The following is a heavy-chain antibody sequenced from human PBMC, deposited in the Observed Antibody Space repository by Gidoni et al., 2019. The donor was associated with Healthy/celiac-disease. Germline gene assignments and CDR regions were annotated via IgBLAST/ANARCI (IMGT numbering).Heavy chain of an antibody. D-gene: IGHD3-22*01. Sequence: QVQLVESGGGVVQPGRSLRLSCAASGFTFSSYGMHWVRQAPGKGLEWVAVIWYDGSNKYYADSVKGRFTISRDNSKNTLYLQMNSLRAEDTAVYYCARLDSSATDAFDIWGQGTMVTVSS. J-gene: IGHJ3*02. CDR3: ARLDSSATDAFDI. CDR1: GFTFSSYG. V-gene: IGHV3-33*01. CDR2: IWYDGSNK.